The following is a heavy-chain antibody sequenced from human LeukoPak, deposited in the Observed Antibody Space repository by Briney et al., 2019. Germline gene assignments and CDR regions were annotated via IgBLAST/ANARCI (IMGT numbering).Heavy chain of an antibody. V-gene: IGHV3-9*01. J-gene: IGHJ4*02. CDR1: GFTFDDYA. Sequence: PGGSLRLSCAASGFTFDDYAMHWVRQAPGKGLEWVSGISWNSGSIGYADSVKGRFTISRDNAKNSLYLQMNSLRAEDTALYYCAKGLDYYDSSGQEGLDYWGQGTLVTVSS. CDR2: ISWNSGSI. CDR3: AKGLDYYDSSGQEGLDY. D-gene: IGHD3-22*01.